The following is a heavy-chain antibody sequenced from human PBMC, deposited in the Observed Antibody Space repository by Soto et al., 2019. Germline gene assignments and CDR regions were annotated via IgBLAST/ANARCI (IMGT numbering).Heavy chain of an antibody. CDR1: GGSISSSNW. J-gene: IGHJ4*02. D-gene: IGHD5-18*01. CDR2: IYHSGST. Sequence: QVQLQESGPGLVKPSGTLSLTCAVSGGSISSSNWWSWVRQPPGKGLEWIGEIYHSGSTNYNPSLTRRVTISVDKSQNQFLLKVSSVTAAATAVYYCPRATGMAPFDYWGQGTLVTVSS. V-gene: IGHV4-4*02. CDR3: PRATGMAPFDY.